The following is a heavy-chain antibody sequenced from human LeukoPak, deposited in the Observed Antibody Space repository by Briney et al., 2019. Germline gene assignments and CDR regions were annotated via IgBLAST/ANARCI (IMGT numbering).Heavy chain of an antibody. CDR2: ISYDGSNK. J-gene: IGHJ6*03. V-gene: IGHV3-30*04. CDR1: GFTFSSYA. Sequence: GGSLRLSCEASGFTFSSYAMHWVRQAPGKGLEWVAVISYDGSNKYYADSVKGRFTISRDNSKNTLYLRMNSLRAEDTAVYYCARDRAGDYYYMDVWGKGTTVTVSS. D-gene: IGHD3-10*01. CDR3: ARDRAGDYYYMDV.